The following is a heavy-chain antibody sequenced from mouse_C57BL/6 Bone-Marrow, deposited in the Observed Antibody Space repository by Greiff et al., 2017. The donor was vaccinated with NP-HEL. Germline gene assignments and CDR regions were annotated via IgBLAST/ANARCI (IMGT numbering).Heavy chain of an antibody. Sequence: EVQLVESGGGLVKPGGSLKLSCAASGFTFSSYAMSWVRQTPEKRLEWVATISDGGSYTYYPDNVKGRFTISRDNAKNNLYLQMSHLKSEDTAMYYCARGPYYYAMDYWGQGTSVTVSS. V-gene: IGHV5-4*01. CDR1: GFTFSSYA. J-gene: IGHJ4*01. CDR2: ISDGGSYT. CDR3: ARGPYYYAMDY.